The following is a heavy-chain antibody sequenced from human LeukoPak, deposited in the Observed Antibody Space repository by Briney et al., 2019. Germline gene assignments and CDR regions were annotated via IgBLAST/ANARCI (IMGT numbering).Heavy chain of an antibody. CDR3: ARESTVTRPFDY. CDR1: GGSISSGSYY. CDR2: IYTSGST. D-gene: IGHD4-17*01. J-gene: IGHJ4*02. Sequence: SETLSLTCTVSGGSISSGSYYWSWIRQPAGKGLEWIGRIYTSGSTNYNPSLKSRVTMSVDTSKNQFSLKVTSVTAADTAVYYCARESTVTRPFDYWGQGTLVTVSS. V-gene: IGHV4-61*02.